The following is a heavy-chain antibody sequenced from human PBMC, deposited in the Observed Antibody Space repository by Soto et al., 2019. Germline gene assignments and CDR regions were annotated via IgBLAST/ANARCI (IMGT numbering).Heavy chain of an antibody. CDR3: ARDNPSGPAAARPYYGMDV. J-gene: IGHJ6*02. D-gene: IGHD6-6*01. Sequence: VKVSCKASGGTFSSYAISWVRQAPGQGLEWMGGIIPIFGTANYAQKFQGRVTITADESTSTAYMELSSLRSEDTAVYYCARDNPSGPAAARPYYGMDVWGQGTTVTVSS. V-gene: IGHV1-69*01. CDR2: IIPIFGTA. CDR1: GGTFSSYA.